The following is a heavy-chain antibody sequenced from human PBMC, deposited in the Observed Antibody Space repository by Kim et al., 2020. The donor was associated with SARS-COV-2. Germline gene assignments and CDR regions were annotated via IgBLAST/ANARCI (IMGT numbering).Heavy chain of an antibody. Sequence: YNPSLKGRVTISLDTPKNQFSLKLNSVTAADTALYYCARGNYYNSSGYIDYWGQGTLVTVSS. CDR3: ARGNYYNSSGYIDY. J-gene: IGHJ4*02. D-gene: IGHD3-22*01. V-gene: IGHV4-31*02.